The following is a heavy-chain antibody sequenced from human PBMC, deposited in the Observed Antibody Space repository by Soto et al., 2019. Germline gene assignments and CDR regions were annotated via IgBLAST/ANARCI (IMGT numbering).Heavy chain of an antibody. J-gene: IGHJ6*02. CDR1: GGTFSSYA. V-gene: IGHV1-69*12. CDR3: GVFGSGNYYYGMDV. Sequence: QVQLVQSGAEVKKPGSSVKVSCKASGGTFSSYAISWVRQAPGQGLEWMGGIIPIFGTANYAQKFQGRVTITADEATSTAYMELSRLRSEDTAVYYCGVFGSGNYYYGMDVWGQGTTVTVSS. CDR2: IIPIFGTA. D-gene: IGHD6-6*01.